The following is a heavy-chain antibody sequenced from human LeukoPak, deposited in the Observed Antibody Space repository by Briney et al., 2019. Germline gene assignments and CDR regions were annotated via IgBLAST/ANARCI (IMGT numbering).Heavy chain of an antibody. CDR1: GFTFSSYA. V-gene: IGHV3-23*01. CDR3: AKDGVPNYYGSGSYLDY. J-gene: IGHJ4*02. CDR2: ISGSGGST. Sequence: SGGSLRLSCAASGFTFSSYAMSWVRQAPGKGLEWVSVISGSGGSTYYADSVKGRFTISRDNSKNTLYLQMNSLRAEDTAVYYCAKDGVPNYYGSGSYLDYWGQGTLVTVSS. D-gene: IGHD3-10*01.